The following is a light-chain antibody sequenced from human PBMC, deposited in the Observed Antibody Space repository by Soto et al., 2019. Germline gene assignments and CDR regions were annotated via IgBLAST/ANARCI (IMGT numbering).Light chain of an antibody. CDR3: QQHYSTPLT. CDR2: WAS. Sequence: DIVMTQSPDSLAVSLGERATINCKSSQSVLYSSNNQNYLAWYQQKPGQPPKLLIYWASIRESGVPDRFSGSGSGTDFTLTISGLQAEDVAVYYCQQHYSTPLTFGQGTKVEIK. J-gene: IGKJ1*01. CDR1: QSVLYSSNNQNY. V-gene: IGKV4-1*01.